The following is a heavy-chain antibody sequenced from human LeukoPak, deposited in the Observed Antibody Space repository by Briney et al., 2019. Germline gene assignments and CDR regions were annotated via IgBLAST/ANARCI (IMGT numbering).Heavy chain of an antibody. CDR1: GGSFSGYY. CDR3: ARDNYDNTAIGDWFDP. D-gene: IGHD3-22*01. J-gene: IGHJ5*02. Sequence: PSETLSLTCAVYGGSFSGYYWSWIRQPPGKGLEWIGEINHSGSTNYNPSLKSRVTISVGTSKNQFSLKLSSVTAADTAVYYCARDNYDNTAIGDWFDPWGQGTLVTVSS. V-gene: IGHV4-34*01. CDR2: INHSGST.